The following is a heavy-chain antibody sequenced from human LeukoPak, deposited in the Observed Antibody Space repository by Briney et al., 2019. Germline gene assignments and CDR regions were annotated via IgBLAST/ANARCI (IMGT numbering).Heavy chain of an antibody. CDR1: GYTFTSYG. Sequence: AAVKVSCKASGYTFTSYGIIWVRQAPGQGLEWMGWLSAYDGNTNYVQKLQGRVTMTTDTSTSTAYMELRSLRSDDTAVYYCARGETQWQRLDYWGQGTLVTVSS. J-gene: IGHJ4*02. CDR2: LSAYDGNT. CDR3: ARGETQWQRLDY. D-gene: IGHD6-19*01. V-gene: IGHV1-18*01.